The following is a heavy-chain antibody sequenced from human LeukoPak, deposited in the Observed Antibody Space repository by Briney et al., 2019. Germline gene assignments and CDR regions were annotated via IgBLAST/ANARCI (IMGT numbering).Heavy chain of an antibody. V-gene: IGHV4-4*02. CDR3: ARALGYCSSTSCTGWSFDY. D-gene: IGHD2-2*01. Sequence: SGTLSLTCAVSGGSISSSNWWSWVRQPPGKGLEWIGEIYHSGSTNYNPSLKSRVTISVDKSKNQFSLKLSSVTAADTAVYYCARALGYCSSTSCTGWSFDYWGQGTLVTVSS. CDR2: IYHSGST. J-gene: IGHJ4*02. CDR1: GGSISSSNW.